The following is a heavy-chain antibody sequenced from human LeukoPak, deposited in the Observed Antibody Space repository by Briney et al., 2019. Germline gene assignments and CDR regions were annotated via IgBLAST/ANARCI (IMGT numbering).Heavy chain of an antibody. V-gene: IGHV3-9*01. CDR3: AKDMEPGSSGSYYGYFDY. CDR1: GFTFDDYA. Sequence: GRSLRLSCAASGFTFDDYAMHWVRQAPGKGLEWVSGISWNSGSIGYADSVKGRFTISRDNAKNSLYLQMNSLRAEDTALYYCAKDMEPGSSGSYYGYFDYWGQGTLVTVSS. J-gene: IGHJ4*02. D-gene: IGHD1-26*01. CDR2: ISWNSGSI.